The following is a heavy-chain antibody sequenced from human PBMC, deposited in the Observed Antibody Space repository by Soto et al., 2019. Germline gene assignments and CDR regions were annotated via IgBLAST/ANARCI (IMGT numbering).Heavy chain of an antibody. D-gene: IGHD2-21*01. J-gene: IGHJ5*02. CDR2: ILYDGGTK. CDR3: ARANCGAVSCEGSDQFDP. CDR1: GFTFSSHA. V-gene: IGHV3-30*04. Sequence: QEQLVQSGGGVVQPGRSLTLSCAASGFTFSSHAMHWVRQAPGKGLEWVAVILYDGGTKKYADSVKGRFTISRDNSKDTLFLEMNSLKAEDTAVYCCARANCGAVSCEGSDQFDPWGQGSLVTVST.